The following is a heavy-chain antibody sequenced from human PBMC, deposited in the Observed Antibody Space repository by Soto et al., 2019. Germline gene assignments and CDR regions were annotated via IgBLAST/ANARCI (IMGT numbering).Heavy chain of an antibody. J-gene: IGHJ4*02. CDR1: GGSIKEVY. CDR3: ARLGGVAARSFDS. CDR2: IYYSGST. D-gene: IGHD6-6*01. V-gene: IGHV4-59*12. Sequence: LLLTCTVSGGSIKEVYWSWIRQPPGKGLEWIGYIYYSGSTDYNPSLKSRVTISVDPSKTQFSLNLRSVNTADTALYYCARLGGVAARSFDSWGQGTLVTVSS.